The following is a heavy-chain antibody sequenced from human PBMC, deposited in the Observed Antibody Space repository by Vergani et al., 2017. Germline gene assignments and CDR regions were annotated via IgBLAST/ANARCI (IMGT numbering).Heavy chain of an antibody. CDR1: GFTFSSYG. CDR3: ARDFFDVVVVAATSVFDY. V-gene: IGHV3-30*19. CDR2: IWYDGSNK. J-gene: IGHJ4*02. D-gene: IGHD2-15*01. Sequence: QVQLVESGGGVVQPGRSLRLSCAASGFTFSSYGMHWVRQAPGKGLEWVAVIWYDGSNKYYADSVKGRVTISRDNSKNTLYLQMNSLRAEDTAVYYCARDFFDVVVVAATSVFDYWGQGTLVTVSS.